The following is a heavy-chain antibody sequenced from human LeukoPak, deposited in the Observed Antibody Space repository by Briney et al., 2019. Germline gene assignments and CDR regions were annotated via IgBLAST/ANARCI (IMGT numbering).Heavy chain of an antibody. Sequence: GGSLRLSCAASGFTFSSYSMNWVRQAPGKGLEWVSSISSSGSYTYYADSVKGRFTISRDNAKNSLYLQMNSLRAEDTAVYYCARTATTEDYFDYWGQGTLVTVSS. CDR1: GFTFSSYS. CDR3: ARTATTEDYFDY. V-gene: IGHV3-21*01. CDR2: ISSSGSYT. J-gene: IGHJ4*02. D-gene: IGHD1-1*01.